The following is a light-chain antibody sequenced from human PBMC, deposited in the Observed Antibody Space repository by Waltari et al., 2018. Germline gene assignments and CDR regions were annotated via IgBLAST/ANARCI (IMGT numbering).Light chain of an antibody. J-gene: IGKJ2*03. V-gene: IGKV1-16*02. CDR1: QGIDTD. CDR3: QQYNSWPPS. CDR2: GAS. Sequence: QMTRSPPPLSASVGDRVSISCRASQGIDTDLTWFQQKPGKAPKSLIYGASILQSGVPSKFSGSGSGTDFTLTISSLQPGDSATYYCQQYNSWPPSFGQGTHLEIK.